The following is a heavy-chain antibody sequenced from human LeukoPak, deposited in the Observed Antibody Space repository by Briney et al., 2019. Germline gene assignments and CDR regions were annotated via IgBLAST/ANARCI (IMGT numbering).Heavy chain of an antibody. D-gene: IGHD3-3*01. J-gene: IGHJ5*02. CDR3: ARVGRFLEWLLSPASNWFDP. Sequence: GGSLRFSCAASGFTFSSYWMSWVRQAPGKGLEWVTNIKRDGSEKYYVDSVKGRFTISRDNAKNSLYLQMNSLRAEDTAVYYCARVGRFLEWLLSPASNWFDPWGQGTLVTVSS. CDR1: GFTFSSYW. CDR2: IKRDGSEK. V-gene: IGHV3-7*01.